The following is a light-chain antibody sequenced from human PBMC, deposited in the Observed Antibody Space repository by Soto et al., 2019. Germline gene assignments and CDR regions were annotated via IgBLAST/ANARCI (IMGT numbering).Light chain of an antibody. CDR3: SSYAGTVNVI. CDR1: VSDVAAYDY. J-gene: IGLJ2*01. V-gene: IGLV2-8*01. CDR2: EVT. Sequence: QSVLTQPPSASGSLGQSVTISCTGTVSDVAAYDYVSWYQQHPGKAPRLMIFEVTKRPSGVPDRFSGSKSGITASLTVSGLQAEDAAEYYCSSYAGTVNVIFGGGTKLTVL.